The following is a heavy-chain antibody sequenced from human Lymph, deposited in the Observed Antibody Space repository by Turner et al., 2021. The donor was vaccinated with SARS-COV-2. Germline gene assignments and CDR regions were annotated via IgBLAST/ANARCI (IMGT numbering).Heavy chain of an antibody. J-gene: IGHJ3*02. CDR1: GFTVSSNY. CDR3: ARDLGPLAFDI. V-gene: IGHV3-53*02. Sequence: EVQLVKTGGGFIQPGGSLRLSCAASGFTVSSNYMSWVRQAPGKGLEWVSVIYIGGTTYYADSVKGRFTISRDNSKNTLYLQMNSLRAEDTAVYYCARDLGPLAFDIWGQGKMVTVSS. CDR2: IYIGGTT.